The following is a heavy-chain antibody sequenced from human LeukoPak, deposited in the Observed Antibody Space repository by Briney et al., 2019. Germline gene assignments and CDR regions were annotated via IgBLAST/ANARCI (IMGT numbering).Heavy chain of an antibody. Sequence: SETLSLTCSVSGGSLSNYYWTWIRQSPGKGLEWIGNIYYSGSTNYNSSLKSRVTISVGPSKNQLSLILSSVTAADTAVYYCARNLAVGYSSWFDALDVWGQGTMVTVSS. V-gene: IGHV4-59*08. J-gene: IGHJ3*01. D-gene: IGHD6-13*01. CDR2: IYYSGST. CDR1: GGSLSNYY. CDR3: ARNLAVGYSSWFDALDV.